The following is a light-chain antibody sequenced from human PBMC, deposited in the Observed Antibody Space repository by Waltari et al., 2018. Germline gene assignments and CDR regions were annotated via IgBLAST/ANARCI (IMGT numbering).Light chain of an antibody. CDR1: NSDIGYYSA. Sequence: QAAPTQSPSVSGSAGQSVTISCTGANSDIGYYSAVSWYQQYPGKAPKLMIYDVNKRPSGVSDRVSCSKSGNTAALTISGLQPEDEADYYCGSYAGSGTWVFGGGTRLTVL. V-gene: IGLV2-23*02. CDR2: DVN. J-gene: IGLJ2*01. CDR3: GSYAGSGTWV.